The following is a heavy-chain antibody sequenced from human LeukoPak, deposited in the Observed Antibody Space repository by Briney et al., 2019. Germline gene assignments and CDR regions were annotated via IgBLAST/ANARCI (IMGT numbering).Heavy chain of an antibody. D-gene: IGHD7-27*01. CDR3: VRALLGIDDH. CDR2: ITSSGTTI. CDR1: GFTFSSYS. Sequence: PGGSLRLSCAASGFTFSSYSMNWVRQAPGKGLEWVSYITSSGTTIYYADSVKGRFTISRDNAKNTLYLQMNSLRAEDTAVYYCVRALLGIDDHWGQGTLVTVSS. J-gene: IGHJ4*02. V-gene: IGHV3-48*04.